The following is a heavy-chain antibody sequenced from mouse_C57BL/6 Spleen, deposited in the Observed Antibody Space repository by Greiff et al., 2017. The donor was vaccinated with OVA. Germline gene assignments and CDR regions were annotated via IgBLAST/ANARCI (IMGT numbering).Heavy chain of an antibody. Sequence: QVQLQQSGAELVKPGASVKLSCKASGYTFTEYTIHWVKQRSGPGLEWIGWFYPGSGSIKYNEKFKDKATLTADKSSSTVYMELSRLTSEDSAVYFCVRHETPTSLTTVVATPFDDWGQGTTLTVSS. CDR3: VRHETPTSLTTVVATPFDD. CDR2: FYPGSGSI. V-gene: IGHV1-62-2*01. CDR1: GYTFTEYT. D-gene: IGHD1-1*01. J-gene: IGHJ2*01.